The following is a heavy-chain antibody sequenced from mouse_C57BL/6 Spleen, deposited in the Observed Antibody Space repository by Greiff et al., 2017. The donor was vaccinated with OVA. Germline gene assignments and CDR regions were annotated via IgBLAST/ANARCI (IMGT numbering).Heavy chain of an antibody. V-gene: IGHV5-9*01. Sequence: EVQLVESGGGLVKPGGSLKLSCAASGFTFSSYTMSWVRQTPEKRLEWVATISGGGGNTYYPDSVKGRFTISRDNAKNTLYLQMSSLRSEDTALYYCAKRGIYDSYYVDWGQGTTLTVSS. D-gene: IGHD2-3*01. CDR3: AKRGIYDSYYVD. CDR2: ISGGGGNT. J-gene: IGHJ2*01. CDR1: GFTFSSYT.